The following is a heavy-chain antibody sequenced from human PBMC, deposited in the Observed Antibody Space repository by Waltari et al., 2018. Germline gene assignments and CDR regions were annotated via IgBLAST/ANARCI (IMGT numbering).Heavy chain of an antibody. D-gene: IGHD3-9*01. V-gene: IGHV1-69-2*01. Sequence: EVQLVQSGADVKKPGATVKISCKASGYSFPDYYIHWVKQAPGKGLEWTGHVAPEDGETVFAESFQGRLTMTADTSIDTAYMELSRLRFDDTAVYYCATRLSILAFDVWGQGTVVTVSS. CDR3: ATRLSILAFDV. J-gene: IGHJ3*01. CDR1: GYSFPDYY. CDR2: VAPEDGET.